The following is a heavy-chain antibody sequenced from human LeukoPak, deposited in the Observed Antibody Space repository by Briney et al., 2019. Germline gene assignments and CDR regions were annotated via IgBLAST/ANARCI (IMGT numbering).Heavy chain of an antibody. V-gene: IGHV4-59*01. CDR1: GGSISSYY. D-gene: IGHD3-10*01. Sequence: SETLSLTCTVSGGSISSYYWSWIRQPPGKGLEWIGYIYYSGSTNYNPSLKSRVTISVDTSKNQFSLKLSSVTAADTAVYYCARNPPPNYGSGSYEEGAFDIWGQGTMVTVSS. J-gene: IGHJ3*02. CDR3: ARNPPPNYGSGSYEEGAFDI. CDR2: IYYSGST.